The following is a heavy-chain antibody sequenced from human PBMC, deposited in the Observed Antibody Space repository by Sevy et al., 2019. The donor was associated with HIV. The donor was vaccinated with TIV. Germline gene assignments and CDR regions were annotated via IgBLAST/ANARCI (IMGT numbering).Heavy chain of an antibody. CDR3: ALEAGISGSGTARGVFDT. V-gene: IGHV4-34*01. CDR1: GGPVSGYY. J-gene: IGHJ4*02. CDR2: ISHGGSP. D-gene: IGHD3-10*01. Sequence: SETLSLTCAVYGGPVSGYYWSWMRQSPEKELEWIGEISHGGSPIYNPSLRSRVTISLDTSTRQMYLKMNSVTAADAATYYCALEAGISGSGTARGVFDTWGQGTVVTVSS.